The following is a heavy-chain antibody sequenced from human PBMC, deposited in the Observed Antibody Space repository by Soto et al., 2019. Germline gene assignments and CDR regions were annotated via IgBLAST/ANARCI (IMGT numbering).Heavy chain of an antibody. D-gene: IGHD2-21*02. Sequence: PSETLSLTCTVSGGSISSYYWSWIRQPPGKGLEWIGYIYYSGSTNYNPSLKSRVTISVDTSKNQFSLKLSSVTAADTAVYYCARAAVVVTAIYAFEIWGQGTMVTVSS. CDR3: ARAAVVVTAIYAFEI. J-gene: IGHJ3*02. CDR2: IYYSGST. V-gene: IGHV4-59*01. CDR1: GGSISSYY.